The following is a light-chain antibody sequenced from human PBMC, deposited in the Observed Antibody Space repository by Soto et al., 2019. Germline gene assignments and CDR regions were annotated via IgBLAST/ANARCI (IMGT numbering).Light chain of an antibody. Sequence: QSALTQPASVSGSPGQSITISCTGTSSDVGGYNYVSWYQQHPGKAPKLMIYDVSNRPSGVSNRFSGSKSGNTASLSISGLQAEDEADYYCSSYTSSGTRVFGTGNKVTVL. J-gene: IGLJ1*01. V-gene: IGLV2-14*01. CDR2: DVS. CDR1: SSDVGGYNY. CDR3: SSYTSSGTRV.